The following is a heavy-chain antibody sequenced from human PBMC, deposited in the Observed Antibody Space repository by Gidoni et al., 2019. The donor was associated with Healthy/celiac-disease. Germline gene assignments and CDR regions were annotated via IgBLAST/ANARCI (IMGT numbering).Heavy chain of an antibody. CDR3: ASLWQWLVPGYDY. Sequence: QVQLVASGGGVVQPGRSLRLSCAASGFTFSSYAMHWVRQAPGKGLEWVAVISYDGSNKYYADSVKGRFTISRDNSKNTLYLQMNSLRAEDTAVYYCASLWQWLVPGYDYWGQGTLVTVSS. D-gene: IGHD6-19*01. CDR1: GFTFSSYA. J-gene: IGHJ4*02. CDR2: ISYDGSNK. V-gene: IGHV3-30-3*01.